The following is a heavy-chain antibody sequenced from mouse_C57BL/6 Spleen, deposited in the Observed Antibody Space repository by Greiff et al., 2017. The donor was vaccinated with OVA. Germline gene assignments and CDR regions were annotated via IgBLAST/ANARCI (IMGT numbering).Heavy chain of an antibody. CDR3: TRLRLRSYAMDY. D-gene: IGHD3-2*02. Sequence: QVQLQQSGAELVRPGASVTLSCKASGYTFTDYEMHWVKQTPVHGLEWIGAIDPETGGTAYTQKFKGKAILTADKSSSTAYMELRSLTSEDSAVYYCTRLRLRSYAMDYWGQGTSVTVSS. V-gene: IGHV1-15*01. J-gene: IGHJ4*01. CDR1: GYTFTDYE. CDR2: IDPETGGT.